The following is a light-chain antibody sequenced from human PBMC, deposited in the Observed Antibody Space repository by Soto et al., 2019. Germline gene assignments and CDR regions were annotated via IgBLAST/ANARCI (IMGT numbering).Light chain of an antibody. CDR3: QQRYRWPET. Sequence: EIVLTQSPGTLSLSPGERATLSCRASQSVTNFLAWYQQKPGQSPSLLIYNASHSATGIPARFSGSGSGTDFTLTISSLEPEDFAVYYCQQRYRWPETFGQGTKVEIK. J-gene: IGKJ1*01. CDR2: NAS. V-gene: IGKV3-11*01. CDR1: QSVTNF.